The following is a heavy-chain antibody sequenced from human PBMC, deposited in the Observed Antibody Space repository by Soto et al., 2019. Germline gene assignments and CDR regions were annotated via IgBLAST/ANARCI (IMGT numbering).Heavy chain of an antibody. D-gene: IGHD4-17*01. CDR1: GYSFTSYW. CDR3: ARHDYGDYGFGAFDI. Sequence: GESLKISCKGSGYSFTSYWIGWVRQMPGKGLEWMWIIYPGDSDTRYSPSFQGQVTISADKSISTAYLQWSSLKASDTAMYYCARHDYGDYGFGAFDIWGQGTMVTVSS. CDR2: IYPGDSDT. J-gene: IGHJ3*02. V-gene: IGHV5-51*01.